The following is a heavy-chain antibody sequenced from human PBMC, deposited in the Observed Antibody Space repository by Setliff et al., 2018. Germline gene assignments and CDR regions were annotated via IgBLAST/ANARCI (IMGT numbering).Heavy chain of an antibody. CDR1: GYTFTGYH. Sequence: ASVKVSCKASGYTFTGYHMHWVRQAPGQGLEWMGWINPNSGGTNYAQKFQGWVTMTRDTSISTAYMELSRLRSDDTAVYYCARGRDFWSGYLVYWGQGTLVTVS. CDR3: ARGRDFWSGYLVY. D-gene: IGHD3-3*01. J-gene: IGHJ4*02. CDR2: INPNSGGT. V-gene: IGHV1-2*04.